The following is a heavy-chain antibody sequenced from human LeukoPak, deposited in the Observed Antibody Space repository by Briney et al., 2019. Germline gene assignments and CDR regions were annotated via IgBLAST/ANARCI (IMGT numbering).Heavy chain of an antibody. Sequence: PGGSLRLSCAASGFTFSSYEMNWVRQAPGKGLEWVSYISSSGSSIYYADSVKGRFTISRDNAKNSLYLQMNSLRAEDTAIYYCARELGECSSTSCYADYYAMDVWGQGTTATVSS. CDR2: ISSSGSSI. J-gene: IGHJ6*02. CDR1: GFTFSSYE. V-gene: IGHV3-48*03. CDR3: ARELGECSSTSCYADYYAMDV. D-gene: IGHD2-2*01.